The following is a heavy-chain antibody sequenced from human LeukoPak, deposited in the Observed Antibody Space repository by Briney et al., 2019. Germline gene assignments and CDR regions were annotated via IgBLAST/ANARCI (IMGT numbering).Heavy chain of an antibody. J-gene: IGHJ4*02. V-gene: IGHV3-21*01. Sequence: GGSLRLSCAASGFTFSSYSMNWVRQAPGKGLEWVSSISSSSSYIYYADSVKGRFTISRDNAENSLYLQMNSLGAEDTAVYYCARVDYYDSSGYYFDYWGQGTLVTVSS. CDR1: GFTFSSYS. CDR3: ARVDYYDSSGYYFDY. D-gene: IGHD3-22*01. CDR2: ISSSSSYI.